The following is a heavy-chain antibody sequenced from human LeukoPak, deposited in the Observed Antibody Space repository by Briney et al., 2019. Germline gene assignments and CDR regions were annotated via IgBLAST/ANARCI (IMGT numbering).Heavy chain of an antibody. V-gene: IGHV6-1*01. CDR2: TYYDSKWYS. J-gene: IGHJ4*02. CDR1: GDSVSSNHIG. CDR3: ARARLSAIPGFDY. D-gene: IGHD2-2*01. Sequence: SQTLSLTCAISGDSVSSNHIGWNWIRQSPSRGLEWLGRTYYDSKWYSDYAVSVKSRAIINPDTSKNQFFLEMNSVTPEDTAVYYCARARLSAIPGFDYWGQGILVTVS.